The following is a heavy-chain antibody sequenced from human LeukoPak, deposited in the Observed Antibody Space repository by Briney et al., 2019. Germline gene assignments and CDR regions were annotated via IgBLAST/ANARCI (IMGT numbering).Heavy chain of an antibody. CDR1: GGSFSGYY. CDR3: ARDRYRDDFWSGYYSGHLFDY. D-gene: IGHD3-3*01. V-gene: IGHV4-34*01. CDR2: INHSGST. J-gene: IGHJ4*02. Sequence: SETLSLTCAVYGGSFSGYYWSWIRQPPGKGLEWIGEINHSGSTNYNPSLKSRVTIRVDTSKNQFSLKLTSVTAADTAVYYCARDRYRDDFWSGYYSGHLFDYWGQGTLVTVSS.